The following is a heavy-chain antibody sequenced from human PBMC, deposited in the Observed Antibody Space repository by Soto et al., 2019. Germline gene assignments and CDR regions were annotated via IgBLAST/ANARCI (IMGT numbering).Heavy chain of an antibody. Sequence: VGSLRLSCAASGFTISAYYMSWIRQAPGKGLEWVSYISEDGRSIYYTDSVEGRFTVSRDNAKTSLYLQMNSLRAEDTAVYFCARDYTGSLDYWFPGTLVSVPS. D-gene: IGHD1-1*01. CDR3: ARDYTGSLDY. V-gene: IGHV3-11*01. CDR1: GFTISAYY. CDR2: ISEDGRSI. J-gene: IGHJ4*02.